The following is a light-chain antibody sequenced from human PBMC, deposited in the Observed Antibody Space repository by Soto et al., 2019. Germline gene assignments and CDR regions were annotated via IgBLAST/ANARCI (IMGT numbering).Light chain of an antibody. CDR1: NIGGKS. CDR3: HVWDSLTDDWV. J-gene: IGLJ3*02. V-gene: IGLV3-21*04. CDR2: FDS. Sequence: VLTQPPSVSVAPGKTASITCRGNNIGGKSVHWYQHKPGQAPVLVIYFDSDRPSGIPERLSGSNSGNTATLTISRVEAGDEADYYCHVWDSLTDDWVFGGGTQLTVL.